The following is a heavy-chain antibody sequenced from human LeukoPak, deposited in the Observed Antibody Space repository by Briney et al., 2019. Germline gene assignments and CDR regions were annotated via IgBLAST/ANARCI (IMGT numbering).Heavy chain of an antibody. V-gene: IGHV3-74*01. CDR3: VRQYSYDSSGYYPWDY. J-gene: IGHJ4*02. CDR1: GFTFSSYW. D-gene: IGHD3-22*01. Sequence: GGSLRLSCAASGFTFSSYWMHWVRQAPGKGLVWVSRINSDGSSTTYADSVKGRFTISRNNAKNTLYLQMNSLRAEDTAMYYCVRQYSYDSSGYYPWDYWGQGTLVTASS. CDR2: INSDGSST.